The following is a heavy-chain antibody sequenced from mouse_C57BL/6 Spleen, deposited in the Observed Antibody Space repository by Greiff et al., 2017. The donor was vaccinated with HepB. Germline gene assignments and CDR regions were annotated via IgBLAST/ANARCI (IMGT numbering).Heavy chain of an antibody. CDR1: GFSLTSYG. J-gene: IGHJ3*01. CDR2: IWSGGST. D-gene: IGHD2-4*01. Sequence: VKLMESGPGLVQPSQSLSITCTVSGFSLTSYGVHWVRQSPGKGLERLGVIWSGGSTDYNAAFISRLSISKDNSKSQVFFKMNSLQADDTAIYYCARNYDYDVTWFAYWGQGTLVTVSA. V-gene: IGHV2-2*01. CDR3: ARNYDYDVTWFAY.